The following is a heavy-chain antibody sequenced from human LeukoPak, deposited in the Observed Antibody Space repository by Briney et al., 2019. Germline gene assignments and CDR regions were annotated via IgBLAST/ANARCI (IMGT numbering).Heavy chain of an antibody. CDR3: AKDSHRGYSYGQHYYFDY. V-gene: IGHV3-30*18. J-gene: IGHJ4*02. CDR2: ISYDGSNK. Sequence: GRSLRLSCAASGFTFSSYGMHWVRQAPGKGLEWVAVISYDGSNKYYADSVKGRFTISRDNSKNTLFLQMNSLRAEDTAVYYCAKDSHRGYSYGQHYYFDYWGQGTLVTVSS. D-gene: IGHD5-18*01. CDR1: GFTFSSYG.